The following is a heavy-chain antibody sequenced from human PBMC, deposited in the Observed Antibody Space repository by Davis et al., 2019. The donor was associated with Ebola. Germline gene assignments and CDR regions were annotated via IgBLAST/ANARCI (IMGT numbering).Heavy chain of an antibody. CDR3: ARLRLRYYGMDV. V-gene: IGHV1-46*01. CDR2: INPSGGST. J-gene: IGHJ6*02. Sequence: AASVKVSCKASGYTFTSYGLSWVRHAPGQGLEWMGIINPSGGSTSYAQKFQGRVTMTRDTSTSTVYMELSSLRSEDTAVYYCARLRLRYYGMDVWGQGTTVTVSS. CDR1: GYTFTSYG.